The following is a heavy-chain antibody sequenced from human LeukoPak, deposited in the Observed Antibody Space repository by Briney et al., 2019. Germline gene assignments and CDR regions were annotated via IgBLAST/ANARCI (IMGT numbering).Heavy chain of an antibody. D-gene: IGHD1-26*01. CDR2: IYYSGST. Sequence: SETLSLTCTVSGGSISSSSYYWGWIRQPPGKGLEWIGSIYYSGSTYYNPSLKSRVTISVDTSKNQFSLKLSSVTAADTAVYYCARGSGSYEPAYYYYYMDVWGKGTTVTVSS. CDR3: ARGSGSYEPAYYYYYMDV. CDR1: GGSISSSSYY. J-gene: IGHJ6*03. V-gene: IGHV4-39*07.